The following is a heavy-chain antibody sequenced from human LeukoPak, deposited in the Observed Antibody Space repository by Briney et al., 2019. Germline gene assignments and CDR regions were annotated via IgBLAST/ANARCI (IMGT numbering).Heavy chain of an antibody. V-gene: IGHV4-39*07. D-gene: IGHD1-26*01. CDR2: IYYSGNT. CDR3: ARDVHISGRSVRIRGPPRYFDL. J-gene: IGHJ2*01. Sequence: SETLSLTCIVSGGSISTSAYYWGWIRQSPGEGLQWIGSIYYSGNTYYNSSLKSRVTISVDTSKNQFSLKLSSVTAADTAVYYCARDVHISGRSVRIRGPPRYFDLWGRGTLVTVSS. CDR1: GGSISTSAYY.